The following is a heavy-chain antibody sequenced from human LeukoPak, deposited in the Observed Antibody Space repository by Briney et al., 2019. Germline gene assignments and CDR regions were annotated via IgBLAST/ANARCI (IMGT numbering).Heavy chain of an antibody. CDR1: GFTFSSYW. CDR3: TRGALYAYYMDV. CDR2: IKTDGSST. J-gene: IGHJ6*03. Sequence: GGSLRLSCAASGFTFSSYWMHWVRQAPGKGLVWVSRIKTDGSSTNYADSVKGRFTISRDNAKNTVYLQMNSLRAEDTAVYYCTRGALYAYYMDVWGKGITVTVSS. D-gene: IGHD2-2*02. V-gene: IGHV3-74*01.